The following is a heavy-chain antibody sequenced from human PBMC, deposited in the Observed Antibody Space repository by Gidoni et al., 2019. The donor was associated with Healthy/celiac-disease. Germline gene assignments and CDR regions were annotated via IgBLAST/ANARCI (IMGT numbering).Heavy chain of an antibody. Sequence: QVQLVQSGAEVKKPGASVKVSCKASGYTLTTYYLHWVRQAPGQGLEWMGIINPSGGSTSYAQKFQGRVTMTRDTSTSTVYMELSSLRSEDTAVYYCARDLSYYYGSGSYAFDYWGQGTLVTVSS. V-gene: IGHV1-46*01. J-gene: IGHJ4*02. D-gene: IGHD3-10*01. CDR3: ARDLSYYYGSGSYAFDY. CDR1: GYTLTTYY. CDR2: INPSGGST.